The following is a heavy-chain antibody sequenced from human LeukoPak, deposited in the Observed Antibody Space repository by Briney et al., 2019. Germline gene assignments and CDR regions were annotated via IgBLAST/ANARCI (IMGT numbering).Heavy chain of an antibody. V-gene: IGHV1-2*02. CDR2: IHPRNGDT. Sequence: VASAKVSCKTSGYTFTDFYFYWLRQAPGQGLEWVGLIHPRNGDTKYAQKFQDRVTLTWDTSISTAYMELSRLTSDDTAIYYCARDGDSPMVDFDYWGQGTLVTVSS. CDR1: GYTFTDFY. D-gene: IGHD5-18*01. CDR3: ARDGDSPMVDFDY. J-gene: IGHJ4*02.